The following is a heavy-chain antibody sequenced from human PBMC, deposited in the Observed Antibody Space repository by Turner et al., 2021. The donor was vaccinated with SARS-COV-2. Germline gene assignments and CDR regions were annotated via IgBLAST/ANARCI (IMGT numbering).Heavy chain of an antibody. J-gene: IGHJ6*02. D-gene: IGHD6-13*01. Sequence: QLQLQESGPGLVKPSETLSLTCTVSGGSISSSSYYWGWIRQPPGKGLEWIGSIYYSGSTYYNPSLKSRVTISVDTSKNQFSLKLSSVTAADTAVYYCATSTVAGTELNYYGMDVWGQGTTFTVSS. CDR2: IYYSGST. CDR3: ATSTVAGTELNYYGMDV. V-gene: IGHV4-39*01. CDR1: GGSISSSSYY.